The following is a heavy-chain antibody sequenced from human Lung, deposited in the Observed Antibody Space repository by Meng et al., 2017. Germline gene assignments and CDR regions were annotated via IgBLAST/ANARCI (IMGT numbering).Heavy chain of an antibody. D-gene: IGHD3-10*01. CDR2: ISGSGGST. V-gene: IGHV3-23*04. CDR1: GFTFSSYA. Sequence: GQLVGSGGDVVQPGGPLRLSCAASGFTFSSYAMSWVRQAPGKGLEWVSAISGSGGSTYYADSVKGRFTISRDNSKNTLYLQMNSLRAEDTAVYYCAKYSYGLGDYLDYWGQGALVTVSS. CDR3: AKYSYGLGDYLDY. J-gene: IGHJ4*02.